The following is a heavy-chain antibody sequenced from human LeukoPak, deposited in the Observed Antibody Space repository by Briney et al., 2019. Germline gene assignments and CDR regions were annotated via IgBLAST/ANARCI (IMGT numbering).Heavy chain of an antibody. Sequence: ASVKVSCKVSGYTFTDYYMHWGQQAPGKGGEWMGLVDPEDGETIYAEKFQGRVTITADTSTDTAYMELSSLRSEDTAVYYCATASYCGGDCYWPDAFDIWGQGTMVTVSS. CDR1: GYTFTDYY. D-gene: IGHD2-21*01. CDR3: ATASYCGGDCYWPDAFDI. J-gene: IGHJ3*02. CDR2: VDPEDGET. V-gene: IGHV1-69-2*01.